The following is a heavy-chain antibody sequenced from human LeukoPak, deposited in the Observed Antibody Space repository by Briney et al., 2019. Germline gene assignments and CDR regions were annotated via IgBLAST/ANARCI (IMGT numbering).Heavy chain of an antibody. V-gene: IGHV4-34*01. CDR2: INHSGST. CDR3: ARPRGIYSYGSLDY. J-gene: IGHJ4*02. CDR1: GGSFSGYY. Sequence: PSETLSLTCAVYGGSFSGYYWSWIRQPPGKGLEWIGEINHSGSTNYNLSLKSRVTISVDTSKNQFSLKLSSVTAADAAVYYCARPRGIYSYGSLDYWGQGTLVTVSS. D-gene: IGHD5-18*01.